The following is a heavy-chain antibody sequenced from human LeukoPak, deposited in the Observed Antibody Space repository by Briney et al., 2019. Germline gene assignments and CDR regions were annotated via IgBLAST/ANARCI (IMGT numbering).Heavy chain of an antibody. V-gene: IGHV3-33*01. CDR1: GFPLSSYG. Sequence: GRSLRLSCAASGFPLSSYGMHGVRQAPGKGLEWVAVIWYDGSNKYYADSVKGRFTISRDNSKNTLYLQMNSLRAEDTAVYYCARGSGSPFYWGQGTLVTVSS. CDR3: ARGSGSPFY. CDR2: IWYDGSNK. D-gene: IGHD1-26*01. J-gene: IGHJ1*01.